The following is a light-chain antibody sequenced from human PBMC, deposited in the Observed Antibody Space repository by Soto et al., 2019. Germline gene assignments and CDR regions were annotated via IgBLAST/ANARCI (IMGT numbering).Light chain of an antibody. CDR2: GAS. CDR1: QSVASRN. V-gene: IGKV3-20*01. Sequence: EIVLTQSPGTLSLSPGERATLSCRASQSVASRNLAWYQQKSGQAPRLLIYGASSRAIHTPDRFSGSGSGTDFTLTIRGLEPEDFAVYYCQHFGNSLWTFGQGTKVDIK. CDR3: QHFGNSLWT. J-gene: IGKJ1*01.